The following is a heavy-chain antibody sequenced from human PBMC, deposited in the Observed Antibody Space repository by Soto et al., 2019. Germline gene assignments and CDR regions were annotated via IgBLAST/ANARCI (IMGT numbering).Heavy chain of an antibody. CDR1: GFTISSYA. J-gene: IGHJ5*02. CDR2: ISGSGGST. Sequence: PGGSLRLSCAAAGFTISSYAMSWVRQAPGKGLEWVSAISGSGGSTYYADSVKGRFTISRDNSKNTLYLQMNSLRAEDTAVYYCAKLGFDPKSRYDYIWGRPAASDWFDPWGQGTLVTVSS. D-gene: IGHD3-16*01. V-gene: IGHV3-23*01. CDR3: AKLGFDPKSRYDYIWGRPAASDWFDP.